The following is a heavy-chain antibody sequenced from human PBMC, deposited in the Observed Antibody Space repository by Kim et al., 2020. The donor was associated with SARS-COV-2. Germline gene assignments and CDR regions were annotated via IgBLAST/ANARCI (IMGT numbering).Heavy chain of an antibody. CDR1: GGSISSGGYY. D-gene: IGHD3-10*01. J-gene: IGHJ6*02. CDR2: IYYSGST. Sequence: SETLSLTCTVSGGSISSGGYYWSWIRQHPGKGLEWIGYIYYSGSTYYNPSLKSRVTISVDTSKNQFSLKLSSVTAADTAVYYCARADYYGSGSRHDYYYYYGMDVWGQGTTVTVSS. V-gene: IGHV4-31*03. CDR3: ARADYYGSGSRHDYYYYYGMDV.